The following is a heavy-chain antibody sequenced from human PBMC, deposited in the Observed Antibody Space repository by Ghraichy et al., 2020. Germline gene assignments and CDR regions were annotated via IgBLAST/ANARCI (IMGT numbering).Heavy chain of an antibody. CDR1: GGSVSSTSKY. J-gene: IGHJ6*02. D-gene: IGHD6-6*01. CDR2: ISHRGAS. Sequence: SETLSLTCTVSGGSVSSTSKYWGWIRQPPGEGLEWIGSISHRGASYYNPSLRSRVTISVDTSKNQFSLRLNSVTAADTAVYFCARHGGKGGTSSVNRKGPYYGMDVWGLGPTVIVSS. V-gene: IGHV4-39*01. CDR3: ARHGGKGGTSSVNRKGPYYGMDV.